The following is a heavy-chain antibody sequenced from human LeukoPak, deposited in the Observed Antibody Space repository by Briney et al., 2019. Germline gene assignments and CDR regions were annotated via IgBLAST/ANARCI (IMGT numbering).Heavy chain of an antibody. CDR3: ARGGWTTGMDY. J-gene: IGHJ4*02. Sequence: GASVKVSCKTSGYSFTSHGISWVRQAPGQGLERMGWISGYNGNTNYAQKFQGRVTMTTDAATRTAHMEVRGLRSDDTAVYYCARGGWTTGMDYWGQGTLVTVSS. CDR1: GYSFTSHG. V-gene: IGHV1-18*01. D-gene: IGHD1-14*01. CDR2: ISGYNGNT.